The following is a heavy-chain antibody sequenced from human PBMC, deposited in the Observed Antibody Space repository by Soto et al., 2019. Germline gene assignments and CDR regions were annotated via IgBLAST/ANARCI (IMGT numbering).Heavy chain of an antibody. Sequence: GGSLRLSCAASGFNFSSYWMSWVRQAPGKGLEWVANIKQDGSEKYYVDSVKGRFTISRDNAKNSLYLQMNSLRAEDTAVYYCARDLLGGGYDPYYFDYWGQGTLVTVSS. CDR3: ARDLLGGGYDPYYFDY. CDR1: GFNFSSYW. V-gene: IGHV3-7*05. D-gene: IGHD5-12*01. CDR2: IKQDGSEK. J-gene: IGHJ4*02.